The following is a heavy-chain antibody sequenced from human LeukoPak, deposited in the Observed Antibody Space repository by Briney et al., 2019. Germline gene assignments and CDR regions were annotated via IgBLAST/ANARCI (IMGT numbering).Heavy chain of an antibody. CDR2: INHSGST. Sequence: SETLSLTCAVYGGSFSGYYWSWIRQPPGKGLEWIGEINHSGSTNYNPSLKSRVTISVDTSKNQFSLKLSSVTAADTAVYYCAGWAAAGDYFDYWGQGTLVTVSS. D-gene: IGHD6-13*01. CDR3: AGWAAAGDYFDY. V-gene: IGHV4-34*01. J-gene: IGHJ4*02. CDR1: GGSFSGYY.